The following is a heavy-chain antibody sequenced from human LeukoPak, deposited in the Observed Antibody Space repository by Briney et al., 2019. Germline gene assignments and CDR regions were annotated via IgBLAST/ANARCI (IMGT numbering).Heavy chain of an antibody. V-gene: IGHV4-39*07. Sequence: SETLSLPCAVSGGFIPIRNYYWAWIPQSPGRGLEWLGSVYSSGSVYYNPSLKSRVTMSLDTSKNQFSLKLSSVTAADTAVYYCAACLCATWAIDYWGQGTLVTVSS. CDR3: AACLCATWAIDY. CDR1: GGFIPIRNYY. D-gene: IGHD1-1*01. CDR2: VYSSGSV. J-gene: IGHJ4*02.